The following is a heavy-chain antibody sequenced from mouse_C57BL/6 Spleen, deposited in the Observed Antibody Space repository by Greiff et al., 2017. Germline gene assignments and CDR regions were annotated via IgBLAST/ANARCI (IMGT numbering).Heavy chain of an antibody. CDR1: GYTFTSYW. D-gene: IGHD4-1*01. CDR3: ARRLTGYFDY. J-gene: IGHJ2*01. V-gene: IGHV1-61*01. Sequence: QVQLQQPGAELVRPGSSVKLSCKASGYTFTSYWMDWVKQRPGQGLEWIGNIYPSDSETHYNPKFKDKATLTVDKSSSTAYMQLSRLTSEDSAVCYCARRLTGYFDYWGQGTTLTVSS. CDR2: IYPSDSET.